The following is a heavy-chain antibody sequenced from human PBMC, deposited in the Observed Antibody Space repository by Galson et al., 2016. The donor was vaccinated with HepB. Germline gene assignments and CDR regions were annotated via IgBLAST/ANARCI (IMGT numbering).Heavy chain of an antibody. CDR3: AKERGTAKTFDY. V-gene: IGHV3-30*18. CDR2: VTHDGNNK. J-gene: IGHJ4*02. CDR1: GFIFSSYA. D-gene: IGHD3-16*01. Sequence: SLRLSCAASGFIFSSYAMHWVRKAPGKGLEWVAVVTHDGNNKYYADPVKGRFTISRDNSKNTLFIQMNILKLEDTAVYYCAKERGTAKTFDYWGPGTLVTVSS.